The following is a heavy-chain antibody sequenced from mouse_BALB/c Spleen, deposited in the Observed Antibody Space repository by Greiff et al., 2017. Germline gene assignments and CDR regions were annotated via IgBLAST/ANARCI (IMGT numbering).Heavy chain of an antibody. Sequence: EVQLQESGGGLVKPGGSLKLSCAASGFTFSDYYMYWVRQTPEKRLEWVATISDGGSYTYYPDSVKGRFTISRDNAKNNLYLQMSSLKSEDTAMYYCARDGKVRRGYYFDYWGQGTTLTVSS. V-gene: IGHV5-4*02. J-gene: IGHJ2*01. D-gene: IGHD2-14*01. CDR2: ISDGGSYT. CDR1: GFTFSDYY. CDR3: ARDGKVRRGYYFDY.